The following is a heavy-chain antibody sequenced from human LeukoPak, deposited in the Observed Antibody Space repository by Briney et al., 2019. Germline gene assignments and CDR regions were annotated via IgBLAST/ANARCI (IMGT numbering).Heavy chain of an antibody. CDR3: ASLIPPYDSSGYSFADY. V-gene: IGHV3-9*01. Sequence: PGRSLRLSCAASGFTFDDYAMHWVRQAPGKGLEWVSGISWNSGSIGYADSVKGRFTISRDNAKNSLYLQMNSLRAEDTAVYYCASLIPPYDSSGYSFADYWGQGTLVTVSS. CDR1: GFTFDDYA. D-gene: IGHD3-22*01. J-gene: IGHJ4*02. CDR2: ISWNSGSI.